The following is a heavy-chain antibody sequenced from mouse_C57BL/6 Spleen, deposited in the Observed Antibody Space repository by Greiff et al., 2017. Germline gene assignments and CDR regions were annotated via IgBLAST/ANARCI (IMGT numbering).Heavy chain of an antibody. CDR2: IDPENGDT. CDR1: GFNIKDDY. D-gene: IGHD1-1*01. J-gene: IGHJ2*01. Sequence: EVQLQQSGAELVRPGASVKLSCTASGFNIKDDYMHWVKQRPEQGLEWIGWIDPENGDTEYASKFQGKATITADTSSNTAYLQLSSLTSEDTAVYYCTTGRSSYFDYWGQGTTLTVSS. CDR3: TTGRSSYFDY. V-gene: IGHV14-4*01.